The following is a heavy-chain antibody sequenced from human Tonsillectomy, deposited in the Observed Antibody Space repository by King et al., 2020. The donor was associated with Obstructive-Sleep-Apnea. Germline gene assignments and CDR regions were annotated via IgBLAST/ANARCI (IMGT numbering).Heavy chain of an antibody. CDR3: ARNTEHYYYYGMDV. CDR1: GDSISSYY. V-gene: IGHV4-59*08. CDR2: IYYSGST. D-gene: IGHD1-26*01. J-gene: IGHJ6*02. Sequence: QLQESGPGLVKPSETLSLTCTVSGDSISSYYWSWIRQPPGKGLEWIGYIYYSGSTKYNPSLKSRVTISVDTSKNQISLKLSSVTAADTAVYYCARNTEHYYYYGMDVWGQGTTVTVSS.